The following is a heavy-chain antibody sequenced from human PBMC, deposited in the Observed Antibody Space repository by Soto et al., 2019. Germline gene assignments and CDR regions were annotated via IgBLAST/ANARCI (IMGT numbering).Heavy chain of an antibody. CDR1: GDAISSDY. J-gene: IGHJ5*02. CDR2: IYYSGST. CDR3: ARIRILNVHLYFDP. V-gene: IGHV4-59*01. Sequence: QVQLQESGPGLVKPSETLSLTCTVSGDAISSDYWTWIRQPPGKGLAWIGNIYYSGSTDYNPSLQSRVSTSVDTSRNQLSLRLTSLTAADTALYFCARIRILNVHLYFDPWGQGALVTVSS. D-gene: IGHD1-1*01.